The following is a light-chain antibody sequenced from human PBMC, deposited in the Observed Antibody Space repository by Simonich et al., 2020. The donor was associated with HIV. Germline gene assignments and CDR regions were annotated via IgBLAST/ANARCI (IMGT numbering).Light chain of an antibody. V-gene: IGKV1-13*02. CDR3: QQDNSYSRT. CDR1: QGISSA. J-gene: IGKJ1*01. CDR2: KAS. Sequence: AIQLTQSPSSLSASVGDRVTITCRASQGISSALAWYQQKPGKAPKLLIYKASSLESGVPSRFSGSGSGTEFTLTISSLQPDDFATYYCQQDNSYSRTFGQGTKVEIK.